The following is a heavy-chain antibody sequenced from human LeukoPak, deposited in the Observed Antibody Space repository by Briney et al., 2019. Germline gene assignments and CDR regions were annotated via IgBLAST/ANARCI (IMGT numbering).Heavy chain of an antibody. Sequence: SGPTLVNLTQTLTLTCTLSGFSLSTSGVGVGWIRQPPGEALDWLALIYWNDDKHYSPSLKSRLTITKDTSKNQVILKMTSMDPVDTATYYCAHSSWTTLTLFDYWGQGTLFTVSS. CDR3: AHSSWTTLTLFDY. J-gene: IGHJ4*02. D-gene: IGHD4-17*01. V-gene: IGHV2-5*01. CDR1: GFSLSTSGVG. CDR2: IYWNDDK.